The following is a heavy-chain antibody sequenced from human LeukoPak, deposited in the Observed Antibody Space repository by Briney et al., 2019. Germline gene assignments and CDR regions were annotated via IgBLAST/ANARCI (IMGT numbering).Heavy chain of an antibody. CDR3: ARADVLLWFGELLYPPPYFQH. D-gene: IGHD3-10*01. V-gene: IGHV1-3*01. Sequence: GASVKVSCKASGYTFTSYAMHWVRQAPGQRLEWMGWINAGNGNTKYSQKFQGRVTITRDTSASTAYMELSSLRSEDTAVYYCARADVLLWFGELLYPPPYFQHWGQGTLVTVSS. J-gene: IGHJ1*01. CDR1: GYTFTSYA. CDR2: INAGNGNT.